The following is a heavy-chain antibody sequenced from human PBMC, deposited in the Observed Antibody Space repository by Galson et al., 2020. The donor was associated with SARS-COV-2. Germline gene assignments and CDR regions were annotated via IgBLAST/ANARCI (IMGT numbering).Heavy chain of an antibody. CDR3: LRHALVEFQFLLNWGFSTIWGGPG. Sequence: QLGESLKISCAASGFTFRKYWMSWVRQAPGKGLQWVATIKEDGSEKFHLDSVKGRFTISRDNADNSLSLQMNSLRVEDTAVYYCLRHALVEFQFLLNWGFSTIWGGPGGGRGTLVTGSS. CDR2: IKEDGSEK. D-gene: IGHD3-16*01. CDR1: GFTFRKYW. V-gene: IGHV3-7*01. J-gene: IGHJ1*01.